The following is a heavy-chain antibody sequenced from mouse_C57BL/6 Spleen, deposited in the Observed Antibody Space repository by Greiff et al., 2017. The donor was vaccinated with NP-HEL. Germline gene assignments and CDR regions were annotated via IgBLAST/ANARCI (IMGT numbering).Heavy chain of an antibody. Sequence: EVKLMESGPELVKPGASVKIPCKASGYTFTDYNMDWVKQSHGKSLEWIGDINPNNGGTIYNQKFKGKATLTVDKSSSTAYMELRSLTSEETAVYYCARGNYYGSSSPWFAYWGQGTLVTVSA. CDR2: INPNNGGT. D-gene: IGHD1-1*01. CDR3: ARGNYYGSSSPWFAY. J-gene: IGHJ3*01. V-gene: IGHV1-18*01. CDR1: GYTFTDYN.